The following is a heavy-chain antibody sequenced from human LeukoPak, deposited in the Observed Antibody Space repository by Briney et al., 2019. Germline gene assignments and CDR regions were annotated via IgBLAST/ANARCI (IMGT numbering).Heavy chain of an antibody. D-gene: IGHD6-19*01. Sequence: GGSLRLSCAASGFTVSSSSMNWVRLGPGKGLEWVSVISSDGNKYYEDSVKGRFTISRDNSRNTLSLQMHGLRADDTAVYYCARGQEQFSSPWQWGPRRKNFYYYVMDVWGQGTTVTVSS. J-gene: IGHJ6*02. CDR2: ISSDGNK. V-gene: IGHV3-66*01. CDR3: ARGQEQFSSPWQWGPRRKNFYYYVMDV. CDR1: GFTVSSSS.